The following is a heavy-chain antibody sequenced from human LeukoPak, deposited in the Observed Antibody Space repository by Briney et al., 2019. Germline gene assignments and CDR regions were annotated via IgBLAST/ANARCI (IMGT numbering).Heavy chain of an antibody. CDR1: GFTFSSYG. D-gene: IGHD6-19*01. V-gene: IGHV3-30*18. CDR2: ISYDGSNK. J-gene: IGHJ5*02. Sequence: GGSLRLSCAASGFTFSSYGMRWVRQAPGKGLEWVAVISYDGSNKYYADSVKGRFTISRDNSKNTLYLQMNSLRAEDTAVYYCAKDQYEIAVAGTSINWFDPWGQGTLVTVSS. CDR3: AKDQYEIAVAGTSINWFDP.